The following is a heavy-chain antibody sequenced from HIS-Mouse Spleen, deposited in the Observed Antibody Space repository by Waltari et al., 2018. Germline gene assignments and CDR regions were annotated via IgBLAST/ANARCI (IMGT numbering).Heavy chain of an antibody. J-gene: IGHJ2*01. CDR3: ARASRDLLLPRYFDL. V-gene: IGHV4-59*01. Sequence: QVQLQESGPGLVKPSETLSLTCTVSGGSISSYYWSWIRQPPGKGLEWIGYYSGRTNYNPSLKSRVTISVDTSKNQFSLKLSFVTAADTAVYYCARASRDLLLPRYFDLWGRGTLVTVSS. CDR2: YYSGRT. CDR1: GGSISSYY.